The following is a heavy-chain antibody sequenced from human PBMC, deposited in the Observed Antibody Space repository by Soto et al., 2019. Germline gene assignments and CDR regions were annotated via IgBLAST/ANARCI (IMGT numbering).Heavy chain of an antibody. CDR2: IYHSGST. D-gene: IGHD3-10*01. CDR3: AKGMTLMVRNYYYALDV. V-gene: IGHV4-4*02. CDR1: GGSVISNNNW. J-gene: IGHJ6*02. Sequence: SETLSLTCAVSGGSVISNNNWWSWVRQPPGKGLEWIGEIYHSGSTNYNPSLKSRVTISVDKSKNQFSLKVTYVTADDTAIYYCAKGMTLMVRNYYYALDVWGQGTTVTVSS.